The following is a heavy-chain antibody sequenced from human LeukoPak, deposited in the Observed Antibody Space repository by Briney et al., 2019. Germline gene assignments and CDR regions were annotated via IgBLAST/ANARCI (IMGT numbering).Heavy chain of an antibody. V-gene: IGHV3-23*01. D-gene: IGHD5-18*01. CDR2: ISNGGEST. Sequence: QPGGSLRLSCAASGFTFSTYAMSWVRQAPGKGLEWVSGISNGGESTYYADSVKGRFTISRDNSKNTLYLQMNSLRAEDTAVYYCAKASDYSYGDVDYYYMDVWGKGTTVTVSS. J-gene: IGHJ6*03. CDR1: GFTFSTYA. CDR3: AKASDYSYGDVDYYYMDV.